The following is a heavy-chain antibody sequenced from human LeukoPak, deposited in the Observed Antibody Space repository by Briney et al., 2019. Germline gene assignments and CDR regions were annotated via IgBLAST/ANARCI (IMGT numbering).Heavy chain of an antibody. Sequence: WETLSLTCAVYGGSFRGYYWSWIRQPPGKGREWIGEINPSGSTNYNPSLKSRVTISVDPSKNQFSLKLSSVTAADTAVYYCARERDYWGQGTLVTVSS. V-gene: IGHV4-34*01. CDR3: ARERDY. CDR1: GGSFRGYY. J-gene: IGHJ4*02. CDR2: INPSGST.